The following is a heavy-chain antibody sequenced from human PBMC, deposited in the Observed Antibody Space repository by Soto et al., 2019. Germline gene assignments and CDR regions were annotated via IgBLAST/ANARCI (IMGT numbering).Heavy chain of an antibody. CDR2: ISSSGSII. J-gene: IGHJ4*02. V-gene: IGHV3-11*01. D-gene: IGHD3-22*01. CDR1: GFTFSDYY. CDR3: ARDLGYYDSSGYFDY. Sequence: GGSLRLCCAASGFTFSDYYMSRIRQAPGKGLEWVSYISSSGSIIYYADSVKGRFTISRDNAKNSLYLQMNSLRAEDAAVYYCARDLGYYDSSGYFDYWGQGTLVTVSS.